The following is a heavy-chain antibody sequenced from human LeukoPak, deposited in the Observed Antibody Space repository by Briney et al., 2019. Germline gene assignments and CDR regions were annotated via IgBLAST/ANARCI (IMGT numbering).Heavy chain of an antibody. Sequence: GGSLRLSCAASGFSFSDHYMDWVRQAPGKGLEWVSAISGSGGSTYYADSVKGRFTISRDNSKNTLYLQMNSLRAEDTAVYYCAKDYGRNLLWFGELKYYFDYWGQGTLVTVSS. CDR2: ISGSGGST. V-gene: IGHV3-23*01. CDR1: GFSFSDHY. CDR3: AKDYGRNLLWFGELKYYFDY. D-gene: IGHD3-10*01. J-gene: IGHJ4*02.